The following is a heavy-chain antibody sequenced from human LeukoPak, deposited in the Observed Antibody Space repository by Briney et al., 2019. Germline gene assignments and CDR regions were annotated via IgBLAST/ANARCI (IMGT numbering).Heavy chain of an antibody. Sequence: SETLSLTCTVSGGSISSYYWSWIRQPPGKGLEWIGYIYYSGSTNYNPSLKSRVTISVDTSKNQFSLELSSVTAADTAVYYCARDRVTISMNAFDIWGQGTMVTVSS. CDR1: GGSISSYY. V-gene: IGHV4-59*01. D-gene: IGHD3-10*01. CDR2: IYYSGST. CDR3: ARDRVTISMNAFDI. J-gene: IGHJ3*02.